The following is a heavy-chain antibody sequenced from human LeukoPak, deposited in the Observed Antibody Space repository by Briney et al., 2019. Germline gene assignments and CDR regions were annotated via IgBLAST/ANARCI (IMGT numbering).Heavy chain of an antibody. Sequence: GGSLRLSCAASGFTFTNYAMSWVRQAPGKGLEWVSTSSASGATTYYADSVKGRFTISRDNSKSTLYLQMNSLRADDTAVYYCAKVTVWGVRAFDIWGQGTMVTVSS. D-gene: IGHD7-27*01. CDR1: GFTFTNYA. CDR2: SSASGATT. V-gene: IGHV3-23*01. J-gene: IGHJ3*02. CDR3: AKVTVWGVRAFDI.